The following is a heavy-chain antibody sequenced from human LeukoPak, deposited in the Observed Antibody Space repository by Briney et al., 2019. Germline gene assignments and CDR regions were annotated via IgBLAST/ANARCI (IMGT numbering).Heavy chain of an antibody. CDR3: AKAGSIAADVNFDY. V-gene: IGHV3-48*01. D-gene: IGHD6-13*01. J-gene: IGHJ4*02. CDR1: GFTFSSYS. Sequence: GGSLRLSCAASGFTFSSYSMNWVRQAPGKGLEWVSYISSSSSTIYYADSVKGRFTISRDNSKNTLYLQMNSLRAEDTAVYYCAKAGSIAADVNFDYWGQGTLVTVSS. CDR2: ISSSSSTI.